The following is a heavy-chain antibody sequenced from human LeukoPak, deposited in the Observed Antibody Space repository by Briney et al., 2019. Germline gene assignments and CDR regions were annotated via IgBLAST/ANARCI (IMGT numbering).Heavy chain of an antibody. V-gene: IGHV3-23*01. CDR3: AREFGLITSH. CDR1: GFTFSSYA. D-gene: IGHD3/OR15-3a*01. Sequence: GGSLRLSCAASGFTFSSYAMSWVRQAPGKGLEWVSSISDNGGSTYSADSVKGRFTISRDNSKNTLYLQMNSLRAEDTAVYYCAREFGLITSHWGQGTLVTVSS. CDR2: ISDNGGST. J-gene: IGHJ1*01.